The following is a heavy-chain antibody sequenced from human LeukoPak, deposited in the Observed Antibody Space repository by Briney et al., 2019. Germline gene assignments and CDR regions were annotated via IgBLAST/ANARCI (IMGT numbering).Heavy chain of an antibody. CDR2: INHSGST. J-gene: IGHJ4*02. Sequence: SETLSLTCAVSGASISGSGYYWGWIRQPPGKGLEWIGEINHSGSTNYNPSLKSRVTISVDTSKNQFSLKLSSVTAADTAVYYCARGVPITMIVGPVKYYFDYWGQGTLVTVSS. D-gene: IGHD3-22*01. CDR1: GASISGSGYY. V-gene: IGHV4-39*07. CDR3: ARGVPITMIVGPVKYYFDY.